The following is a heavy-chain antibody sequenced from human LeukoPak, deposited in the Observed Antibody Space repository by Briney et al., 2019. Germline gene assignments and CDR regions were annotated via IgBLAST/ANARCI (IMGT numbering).Heavy chain of an antibody. Sequence: GRSLRLSCAASGFTFSSYGMHWVRQAPGKGLEWVSAISGSGVSTYYADSVKGRFTISRDNSKNTLYLQMNSLRSEDTAVYYCARGVYCSSTSCSKRNGWALGYWGQGTLVTVSS. CDR1: GFTFSSYG. V-gene: IGHV3-23*01. CDR2: ISGSGVST. J-gene: IGHJ4*02. CDR3: ARGVYCSSTSCSKRNGWALGY. D-gene: IGHD2-2*01.